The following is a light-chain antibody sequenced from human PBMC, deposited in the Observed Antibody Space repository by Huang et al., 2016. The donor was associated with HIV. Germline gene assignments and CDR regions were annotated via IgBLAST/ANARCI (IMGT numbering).Light chain of an antibody. CDR3: HQYNTYPWT. V-gene: IGKV1-5*01. CDR1: QNINGW. CDR2: GVS. J-gene: IGKJ1*01. Sequence: DIQMTQSPFTLSASVGDRVSITCRASQNINGWLAWFQQKLGRAPKLLIYGVSTLERGVPSRFSRSGSGTEFTLTISSLQTDDFATYYCHQYNTYPWTFGQGTKVDI.